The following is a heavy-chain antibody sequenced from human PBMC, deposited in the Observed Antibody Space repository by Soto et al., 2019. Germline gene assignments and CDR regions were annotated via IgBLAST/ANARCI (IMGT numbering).Heavy chain of an antibody. J-gene: IGHJ4*02. CDR3: AHRPIVGAAI. CDR1: GGSISNSNW. CDR2: IYHSGST. D-gene: IGHD1-26*01. V-gene: IGHV4-4*02. Sequence: QVQLQESGPGLVKPSGTLSLTCGVFGGSISNSNWWTWVRQPPGKGLEWIGEIYHSGSTNYNSSLMSRVTISLDKVINQSSLKLTSVTATDTAVYYCAHRPIVGAAIWGPGTLVTVSS.